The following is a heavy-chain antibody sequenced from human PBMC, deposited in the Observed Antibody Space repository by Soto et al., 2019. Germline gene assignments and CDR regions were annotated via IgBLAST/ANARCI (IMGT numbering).Heavy chain of an antibody. CDR3: ARDEIFGVVIRYYYDGREG. Sequence: SQTLELTCVISGDSVSSNSSAWNWIRQSPSRGLEWLGRTYYRSKWYNDYAVSVKSRITINPDTSKNQFSLQLNSVTPEDTAVYYCARDEIFGVVIRYYYDGREGWGNGNTVIVSA. D-gene: IGHD3-3*01. CDR1: GDSVSSNSSA. CDR2: TYYRSKWYN. V-gene: IGHV6-1*01. J-gene: IGHJ6*04.